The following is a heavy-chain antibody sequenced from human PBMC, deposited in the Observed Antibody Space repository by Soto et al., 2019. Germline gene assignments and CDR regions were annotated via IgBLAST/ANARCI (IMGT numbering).Heavy chain of an antibody. CDR1: GFTFSSYS. Sequence: GGGLRLPCGASGFTFSSYSINWVRPAPGKGLEWVSYVSSSSSTIYYADSVKGRFTISRDNAKNSLYLQMNSLRAEDTAVYYCARGGIVVVPAAMNWFDPWGQGTLVTVSS. D-gene: IGHD2-2*01. CDR2: VSSSSSTI. CDR3: ARGGIVVVPAAMNWFDP. V-gene: IGHV3-48*01. J-gene: IGHJ5*02.